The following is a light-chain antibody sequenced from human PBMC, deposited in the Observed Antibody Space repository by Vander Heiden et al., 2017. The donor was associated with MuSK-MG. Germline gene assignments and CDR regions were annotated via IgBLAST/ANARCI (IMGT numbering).Light chain of an antibody. Sequence: QSALTQPASVSRSPGQSITISCTGTNSDLGAHDYVSWYQQQPGRAPKLLIYEAFYRTSGISGRFSGSKAVNTASLTISGLQPEDEATYYCASYSLDTTLVFGGGTEVTVL. CDR3: ASYSLDTTLV. J-gene: IGLJ2*01. CDR2: EAF. CDR1: NSDLGAHDY. V-gene: IGLV2-14*03.